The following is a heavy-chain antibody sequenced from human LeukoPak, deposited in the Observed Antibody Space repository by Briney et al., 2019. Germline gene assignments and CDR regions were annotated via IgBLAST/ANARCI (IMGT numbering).Heavy chain of an antibody. CDR2: IYPSDSET. Sequence: GESLRISCNASGYXFSTYWIAWVRQMPGKGLEWMGIIYPSDSETRYSPSFQGQVTISVDKSISTAYLQWRSLKASDTAMYYCTRRRAATTIYHYSMDFWGHGTTVIVSS. CDR1: GYXFSTYW. J-gene: IGHJ6*02. V-gene: IGHV5-51*01. D-gene: IGHD5/OR15-5a*01. CDR3: TRRRAATTIYHYSMDF.